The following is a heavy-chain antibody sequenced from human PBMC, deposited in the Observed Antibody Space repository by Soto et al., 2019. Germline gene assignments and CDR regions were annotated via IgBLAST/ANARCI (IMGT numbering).Heavy chain of an antibody. V-gene: IGHV3-49*03. D-gene: IGHD1-7*01. Sequence: SLILSCTASGFTFGDYAMSWFRQAPGKGLEWVGFIRSKAYGGTTEYAASVKGRFTISRDDSKSIAYLQMNSLKTEDTAVYYSAVKWNYNWFDPWGQGTLVTVS. CDR2: IRSKAYGGTT. CDR1: GFTFGDYA. J-gene: IGHJ5*02. CDR3: AVKWNYNWFDP.